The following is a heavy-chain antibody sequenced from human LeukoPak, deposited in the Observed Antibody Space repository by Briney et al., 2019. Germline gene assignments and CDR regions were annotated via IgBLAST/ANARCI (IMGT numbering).Heavy chain of an antibody. CDR1: GYTFTTYY. D-gene: IGHD3-9*01. J-gene: IGHJ5*02. Sequence: ASVKVSCKASGYTFTTYYMHWVRQAPGQGLEWMGWISAYNGNTNYAQKLQGRVTMTTDTSTSTAYMELRSLRSDDTAVYYCARDSHDILTGMNWFDPWGQGTLVTVSS. V-gene: IGHV1-18*04. CDR2: ISAYNGNT. CDR3: ARDSHDILTGMNWFDP.